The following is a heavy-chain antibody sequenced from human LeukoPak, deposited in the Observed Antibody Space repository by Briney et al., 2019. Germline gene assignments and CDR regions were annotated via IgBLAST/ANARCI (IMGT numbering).Heavy chain of an antibody. CDR2: ITNGGSTI. Sequence: GGSLRLSCAASGFTFSDYNMNWVRQAPGKGLEWVSYITNGGSTIHHADSVEGRFTISRDNAKKTLYLQMNSLRAEDTAVYYCARSIGLTGGGVDVWGQGTTVTVSS. J-gene: IGHJ6*02. V-gene: IGHV3-11*01. D-gene: IGHD3-9*01. CDR1: GFTFSDYN. CDR3: ARSIGLTGGGVDV.